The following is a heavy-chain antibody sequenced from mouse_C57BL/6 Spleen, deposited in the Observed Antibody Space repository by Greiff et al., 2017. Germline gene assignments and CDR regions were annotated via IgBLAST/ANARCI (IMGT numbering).Heavy chain of an antibody. CDR2: IRNKANGYTT. J-gene: IGHJ2*01. V-gene: IGHV7-3*01. CDR1: GFTFTDYY. CDR3: ARSSYSFDD. Sequence: EVKLVESGGGLVQPGGSLSLSCAASGFTFTDYYMSWVRQPPGKALEWLGFIRNKANGYTTEYSASVKGRFTISRDNSQSILYLQMNALRAEDSATYYCARSSYSFDDWGQGTTLTVSS.